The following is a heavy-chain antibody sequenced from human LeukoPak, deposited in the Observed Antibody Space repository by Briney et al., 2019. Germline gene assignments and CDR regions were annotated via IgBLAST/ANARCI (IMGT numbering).Heavy chain of an antibody. J-gene: IGHJ2*01. Sequence: SVKVSCKASGGTFSSYAISWVRQAPGEGLEWMGGIIPIFGTANYAQKFQGRVTITADESTSTAYMELSSLRSEDTAVYYCARAFRDPGYFDLWGRGTLVTVSS. CDR1: GGTFSSYA. V-gene: IGHV1-69*01. CDR3: ARAFRDPGYFDL. CDR2: IIPIFGTA. D-gene: IGHD3-10*01.